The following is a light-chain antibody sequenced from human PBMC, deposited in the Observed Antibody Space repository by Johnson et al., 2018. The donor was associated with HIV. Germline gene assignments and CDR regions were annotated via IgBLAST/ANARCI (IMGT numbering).Light chain of an antibody. CDR2: END. V-gene: IGLV1-51*01. CDR1: SSNIGNNY. CDR3: GTWDSSLSVYV. Sequence: QPVLTQPPSVSAAPGQKVTISCSGSSSNIGNNYVSWYQSLPGTAPKLLIYENDRRPSGIPDRFSGSKSGTSATLGITGLQTGDEPDYYCGTWDSSLSVYVFGTGTNVTVL. J-gene: IGLJ1*01.